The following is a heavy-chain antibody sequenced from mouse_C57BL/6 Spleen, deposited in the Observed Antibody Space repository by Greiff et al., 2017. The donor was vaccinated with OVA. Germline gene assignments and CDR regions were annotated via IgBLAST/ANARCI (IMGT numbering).Heavy chain of an antibody. CDR3: ARGRYGTLYYFDY. CDR2: IYPGDGDT. CDR1: GYAFSSYW. J-gene: IGHJ2*01. Sequence: QVHVKQSGAELVKPGASVKISCKASGYAFSSYWMNWVKQRPGKGLEWIGQIYPGDGDTNYNGKFKGKAPLTADKSSSTGYMQLSSLTSEDSAVYFCARGRYGTLYYFDYWGQGTTLTVSS. V-gene: IGHV1-80*01. D-gene: IGHD2-10*02.